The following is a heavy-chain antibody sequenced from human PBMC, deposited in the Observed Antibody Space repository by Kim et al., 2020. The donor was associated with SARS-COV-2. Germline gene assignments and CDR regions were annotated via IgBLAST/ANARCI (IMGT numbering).Heavy chain of an antibody. J-gene: IGHJ5*02. CDR1: GGSISSSSYY. CDR3: AGDNWNDSWFDP. Sequence: SETLSLTCTVSGGSISSSSYYWGWIRQPPGKGLEWIGSIYYSGSTYYNPSLKSRVTISVDTSKNQFSLKLSSVTAADTAVYYCAGDNWNDSWFDPWGQGTLVTVSS. D-gene: IGHD1-20*01. V-gene: IGHV4-39*07. CDR2: IYYSGST.